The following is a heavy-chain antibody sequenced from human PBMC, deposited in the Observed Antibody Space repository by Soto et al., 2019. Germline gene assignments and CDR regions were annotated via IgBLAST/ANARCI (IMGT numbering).Heavy chain of an antibody. CDR3: ASPHDYGGNSNSFDY. CDR2: IIPIFGTA. V-gene: IGHV1-69*12. D-gene: IGHD4-17*01. J-gene: IGHJ4*02. CDR1: GGTFSSYA. Sequence: QVQLVQSGAEVKKPGSSVKVSCKASGGTFSSYAISWVRQAPGQGLEWMGGIIPIFGTANYAQKFQGRVTITADESASTAYMELSSLRSEDTAVYYCASPHDYGGNSNSFDYWGQGTLVTVSS.